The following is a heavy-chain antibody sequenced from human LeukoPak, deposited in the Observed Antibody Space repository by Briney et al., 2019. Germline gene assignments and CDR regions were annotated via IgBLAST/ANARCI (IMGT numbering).Heavy chain of an antibody. J-gene: IGHJ4*02. CDR2: FYYTGST. D-gene: IGHD3-22*01. Sequence: SETLSLTCTVSSGSISSYYWSWIRQPPVKGLEWIGFFYYTGSTNYNPSLKSRVTISVDTSKNQFPLKLSSVTAADTAVYYCARVLPNYYDSSGYYYISYYFDYWGQGTLVTVSS. CDR1: SGSISSYY. CDR3: ARVLPNYYDSSGYYYISYYFDY. V-gene: IGHV4-59*01.